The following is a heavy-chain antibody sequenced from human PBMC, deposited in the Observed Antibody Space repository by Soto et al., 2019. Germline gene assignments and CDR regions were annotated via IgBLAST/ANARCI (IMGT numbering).Heavy chain of an antibody. D-gene: IGHD2-15*01. V-gene: IGHV3-33*06. J-gene: IGHJ4*02. CDR3: AKALWYQYFDY. CDR2: IWYDGSNK. CDR1: GFTFNTYG. Sequence: PGGSLRLSCTTSGFTFNTYGMHWVRQAPCKGLEWVAIIWYDGSNKYYADSVKGRFTISRDNSKNTLYLQMNSLRAEDTAVYYCAKALWYQYFDYWGQGTLVTVSS.